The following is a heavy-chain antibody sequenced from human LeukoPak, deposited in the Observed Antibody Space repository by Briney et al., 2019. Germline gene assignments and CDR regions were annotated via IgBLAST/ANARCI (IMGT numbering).Heavy chain of an antibody. V-gene: IGHV4-4*07. J-gene: IGHJ4*02. Sequence: PSETLSLSCTVSGVSISSYYWSWVRQPAGKGLEWVGRIYTSGSTNDNHSPPIRVSLSVDTAKNQYSLKLSSVTAADTAVDYCARDRVVGGEKYYWGQGTLVTVSS. CDR2: IYTSGST. D-gene: IGHD3-16*01. CDR3: ARDRVVGGEKYY. CDR1: GVSISSYY.